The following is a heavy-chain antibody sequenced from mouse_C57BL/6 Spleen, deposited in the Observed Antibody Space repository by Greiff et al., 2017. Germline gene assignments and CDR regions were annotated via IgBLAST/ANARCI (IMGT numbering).Heavy chain of an antibody. D-gene: IGHD2-4*01. J-gene: IGHJ3*01. Sequence: VKVVESGAELAKPGASVKLSCKASGYTFTSYWMHWVKQRPGQGLEWIGYINPSSGYTKYNQKFKDKATLTADKSSSTAYMQLSSLTYEDSAVYYCALIYYDYDRFAYWGQGTLVTVSA. CDR1: GYTFTSYW. CDR3: ALIYYDYDRFAY. V-gene: IGHV1-7*01. CDR2: INPSSGYT.